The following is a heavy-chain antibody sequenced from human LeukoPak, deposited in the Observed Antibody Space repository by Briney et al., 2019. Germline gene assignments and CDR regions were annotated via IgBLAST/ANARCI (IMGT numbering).Heavy chain of an antibody. Sequence: GGSLRLSCAASGITFSSYTMSWVRQAPGKGLEWVSAISASGGSTYYADSVKGRFTISRDNSKNTLYLQMNSLRAEDTAIYYCAPNWNLDYWGQGSLVTVSS. D-gene: IGHD1-1*01. CDR3: APNWNLDY. CDR1: GITFSSYT. V-gene: IGHV3-23*01. CDR2: ISASGGST. J-gene: IGHJ4*02.